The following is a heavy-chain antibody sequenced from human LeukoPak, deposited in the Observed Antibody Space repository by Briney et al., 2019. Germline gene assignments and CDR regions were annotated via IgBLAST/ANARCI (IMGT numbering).Heavy chain of an antibody. V-gene: IGHV3-23*01. CDR2: ISGSGGST. D-gene: IGHD2-2*03. J-gene: IGHJ4*02. CDR3: AKVDIVVVPAAMRGYSSSWYARYFDY. Sequence: AGGSLRLSCAASGFTFSSYAMSWVRQAPGKGLEWVSAISGSGGSTYYADSVKGRFTISRDNSKNTLYLQINSLRAEDTAVYYCAKVDIVVVPAAMRGYSSSWYARYFDYWGQGTLVTVSS. CDR1: GFTFSSYA.